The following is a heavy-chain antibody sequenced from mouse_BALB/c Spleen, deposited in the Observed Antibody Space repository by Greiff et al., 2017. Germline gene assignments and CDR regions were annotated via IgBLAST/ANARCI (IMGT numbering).Heavy chain of an antibody. CDR3: ARVYYGYDGFAY. Sequence: EVQLVESGGGLVKPGGSLKLSCAASGFTFSDYYMYWVRQTPEKRLEWVATISDGGSYTYYPDSVKGRFTISRDNAKNNLYLQMSSLKSEDTAMYYCARVYYGYDGFAYWGQGTLVTVSA. CDR1: GFTFSDYY. J-gene: IGHJ3*01. CDR2: ISDGGSYT. V-gene: IGHV5-4*02. D-gene: IGHD2-2*01.